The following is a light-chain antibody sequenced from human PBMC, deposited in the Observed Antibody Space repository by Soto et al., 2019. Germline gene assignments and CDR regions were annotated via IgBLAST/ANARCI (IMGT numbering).Light chain of an antibody. CDR1: QAVNTS. CDR2: LTS. V-gene: IGKV3-11*01. CDR3: HQRQSWPRT. Sequence: EIVLTQSPATLSSFPGDRVTLSCSASQAVNTSLAWYQNKPGQAPRLLIYLTSNRAAGIPARFSGSGSETDFTLTISDVEPEDFAVYDCHQRQSWPRTFGQGTKVDIK. J-gene: IGKJ1*01.